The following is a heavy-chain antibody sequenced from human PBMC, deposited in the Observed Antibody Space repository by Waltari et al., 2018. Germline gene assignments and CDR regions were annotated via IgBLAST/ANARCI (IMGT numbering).Heavy chain of an antibody. Sequence: QVQLVQSGAEVKKPGASVKVSCKVSGYTLTELSRHWVRQAPGQGLEWMGGFVPEDVETIYATKFQGRVTMTEDTSTDTAYMELSSLRSEDTVVYYCATYLQTDAFDIWGHGTMVTVSS. J-gene: IGHJ3*02. D-gene: IGHD3-16*02. CDR1: GYTLTELS. V-gene: IGHV1-24*01. CDR3: ATYLQTDAFDI. CDR2: FVPEDVET.